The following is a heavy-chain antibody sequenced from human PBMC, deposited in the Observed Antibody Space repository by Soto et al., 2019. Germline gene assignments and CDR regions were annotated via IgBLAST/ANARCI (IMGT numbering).Heavy chain of an antibody. CDR1: GFTFSSYA. Sequence: GGSLRLSCAASGFTFSSYAMHWVRQAPGKGLEWVALISYDGSDKDYADSVKGRFTISRDNAKNSLYLQMNSLRAEDTAVYYCARRGSELELRVYWGQGTLVTVSS. J-gene: IGHJ4*02. V-gene: IGHV3-30-3*01. CDR2: ISYDGSDK. D-gene: IGHD1-7*01. CDR3: ARRGSELELRVY.